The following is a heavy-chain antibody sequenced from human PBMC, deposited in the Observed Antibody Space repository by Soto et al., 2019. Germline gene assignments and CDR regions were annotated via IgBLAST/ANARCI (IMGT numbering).Heavy chain of an antibody. V-gene: IGHV1-69*12. CDR2: IIPIFGTA. J-gene: IGHJ6*02. CDR3: ARRGEGIDYGDGYYGMDV. CDR1: GGTFSSYA. D-gene: IGHD4-17*01. Sequence: QVQLVQSGAEVKKPGSSVKVSCKASGGTFSSYAISWVRQAPGQGLEWMGGIIPIFGTANYAQKFQGRVTITADESTSTAYMELSSLRSEDTAVYYCARRGEGIDYGDGYYGMDVWGQGTTVTVSS.